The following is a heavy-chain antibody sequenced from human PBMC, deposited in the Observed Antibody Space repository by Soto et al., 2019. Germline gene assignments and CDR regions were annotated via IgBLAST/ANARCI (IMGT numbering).Heavy chain of an antibody. CDR3: ARGQEGRVATH. D-gene: IGHD5-12*01. Sequence: QVQLQQWGAGLLKPSETLSLTCTVNGGSLTGYYWSWIRQPPGKGLECIGEVKDGGSTNYSPSLWGRVSRPADAAKNHFSRRLNSVPAADSAVYCCARGQEGRVATHWGQGALVTVSS. J-gene: IGHJ4*02. V-gene: IGHV4-34*01. CDR2: VKDGGST. CDR1: GGSLTGYY.